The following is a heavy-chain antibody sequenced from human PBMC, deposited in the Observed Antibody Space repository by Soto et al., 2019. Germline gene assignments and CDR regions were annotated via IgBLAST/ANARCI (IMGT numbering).Heavy chain of an antibody. Sequence: GGSLRLSCAASGFTFSTYAMNWVCQALGKGLEWVSSISSTSSFRYYADSVKGRFTISRDNAKNSLYRQMNSLRAQDTAVYYCARGAPVRDGDNLDFQHGGQGTLVTVSS. J-gene: IGHJ1*01. CDR1: GFTFSTYA. D-gene: IGHD3-10*01. V-gene: IGHV3-21*01. CDR3: ARGAPVRDGDNLDFQH. CDR2: ISSTSSFR.